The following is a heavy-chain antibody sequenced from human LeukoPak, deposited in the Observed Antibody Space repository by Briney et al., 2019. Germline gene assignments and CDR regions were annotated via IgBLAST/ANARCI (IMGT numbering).Heavy chain of an antibody. CDR1: GFTFSSDG. J-gene: IGHJ4*02. Sequence: GGSLRLSCAASGFTFSSDGMSWVRQAPGKGLEWVSAISGSGGSTYYADSVKGRFTISRDNSKNTLSLQMTSLRAEDTAVYYWAKDPGGCRAASCYYFDNSGQRTLVTASS. D-gene: IGHD2-15*01. CDR2: ISGSGGST. CDR3: AKDPGGCRAASCYYFDN. V-gene: IGHV3-23*01.